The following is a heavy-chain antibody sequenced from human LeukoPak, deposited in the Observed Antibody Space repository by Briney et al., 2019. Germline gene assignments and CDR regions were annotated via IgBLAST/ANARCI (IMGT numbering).Heavy chain of an antibody. D-gene: IGHD3-10*01. CDR3: ARPIDYYYGSGSSIDY. CDR2: ISSSSSTI. Sequence: GGSLRLSCAASGFTFSRYAMSWVRQAPGKGLEWVSYISSSSSTIYYADSVKGRFTISRDNAKNSLYLQMNSLRAEDTAVYYCARPIDYYYGSGSSIDYWGQGTLVTVSS. V-gene: IGHV3-48*01. J-gene: IGHJ4*02. CDR1: GFTFSRYA.